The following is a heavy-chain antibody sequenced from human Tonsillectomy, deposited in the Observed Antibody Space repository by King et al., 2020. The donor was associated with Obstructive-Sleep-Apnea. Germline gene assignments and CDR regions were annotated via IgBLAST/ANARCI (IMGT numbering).Heavy chain of an antibody. D-gene: IGHD3-16*01. Sequence: DVQLVESGGGLVQPGGSLRLSCAASGFTFSSYSMNWVRQAPGKGLEWVSYISSSSSTIYYADSVKGRFTISRDNAKNSLYLQMNSLRAEDTAVYYCARERGLYDYVWGGQMDVWGQGTTVTVSS. CDR1: GFTFSSYS. CDR3: ARERGLYDYVWGGQMDV. J-gene: IGHJ6*02. V-gene: IGHV3-48*01. CDR2: ISSSSSTI.